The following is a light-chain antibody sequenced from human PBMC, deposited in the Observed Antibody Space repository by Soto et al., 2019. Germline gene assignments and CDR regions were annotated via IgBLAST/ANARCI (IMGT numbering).Light chain of an antibody. CDR1: SSSIGAGYD. CDR2: GNS. J-gene: IGLJ1*01. Sequence: QSVLTQPPSVSGAPGQRVTISCTGSSSSIGAGYDVHWYQQLPGTAPKLLIYGNSNRPSGVPDRFSGSKSGTSASLAITGLQAEDESDYYCQSYDSSLRGVFGTGTKLTVL. CDR3: QSYDSSLRGV. V-gene: IGLV1-40*01.